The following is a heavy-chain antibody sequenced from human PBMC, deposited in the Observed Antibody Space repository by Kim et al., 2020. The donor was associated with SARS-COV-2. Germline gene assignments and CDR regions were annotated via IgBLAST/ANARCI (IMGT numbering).Heavy chain of an antibody. CDR3: ARRWGNYVWDV. J-gene: IGHJ6*02. D-gene: IGHD7-27*01. Sequence: GGSLRLSCAASGFRFSESYMTWIRKAPGRGLEGVAFISGGSYTSTADAVKGRFTISRDNAKNYLYLQMNHLRADDTAVYYCARRWGNYVWDVWGQGTTVTVSS. CDR2: ISGGSYT. CDR1: GFRFSESY. V-gene: IGHV3-11*06.